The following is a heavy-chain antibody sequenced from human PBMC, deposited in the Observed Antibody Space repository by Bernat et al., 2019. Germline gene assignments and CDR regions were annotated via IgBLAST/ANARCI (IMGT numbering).Heavy chain of an antibody. CDR3: AKDHPYGMDV. Sequence: QVQLVESGGGVVQPGGSLRLSCAASGFTFSDYGMHWVRQAPGKGLEWVAFVRYDGSNKYYADSVKGRFTISRDNSKNTLYLQMNSLRPEDTAVYYCAKDHPYGMDVRGQGTTVTVSS. V-gene: IGHV3-30*02. J-gene: IGHJ6*01. CDR2: VRYDGSNK. CDR1: GFTFSDYG.